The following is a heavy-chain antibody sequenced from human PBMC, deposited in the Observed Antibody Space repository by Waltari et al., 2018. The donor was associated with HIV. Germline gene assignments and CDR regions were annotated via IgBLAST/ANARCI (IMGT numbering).Heavy chain of an antibody. J-gene: IGHJ6*02. Sequence: QVQLVESGGGVVQPGRSLRLSCAASGFPFSSYGIHWVRQAPGKGLEWVAVIWYDGTNKYYADSVKGRFTISRDNSKNTLYLQMNSLRAEDTAVYYCARDRSEGGGYYYYGLDVWGQGTTVTVSS. V-gene: IGHV3-33*01. CDR3: ARDRSEGGGYYYYGLDV. D-gene: IGHD2-15*01. CDR2: IWYDGTNK. CDR1: GFPFSSYG.